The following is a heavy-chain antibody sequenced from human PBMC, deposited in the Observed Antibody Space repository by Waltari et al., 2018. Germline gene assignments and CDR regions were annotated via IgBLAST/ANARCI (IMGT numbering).Heavy chain of an antibody. D-gene: IGHD3-16*01. CDR2: IRNKANSYAT. J-gene: IGHJ4*02. V-gene: IGHV3-73*02. Sequence: EVQLVESGGGLVQPGGSLKLSCYAPGFTFSGATMHWSRQASGKGLEWVGRIRNKANSYATGYAVSVKGRFTISRDDSKNTAYLEMNSLKTEDTAVYYCSTMGETSGYWGQGTLVTVSS. CDR3: STMGETSGY. CDR1: GFTFSGAT.